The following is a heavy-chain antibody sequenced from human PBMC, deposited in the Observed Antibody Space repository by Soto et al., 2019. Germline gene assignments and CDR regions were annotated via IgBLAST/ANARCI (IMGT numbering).Heavy chain of an antibody. CDR3: ARAAAGYYYGMDV. CDR1: DGSISSGGSY. D-gene: IGHD6-13*01. Sequence: PSETLSLTCTVSDGSISSGGSYWNWIRQHPGKGLEWIGCIYYSGSTYYNPSLKSRVTISVDTSKNQFSLKLSSVTAADTAVYYCARAAAGYYYGMDVWGQGTTVTVSS. J-gene: IGHJ6*02. V-gene: IGHV4-31*03. CDR2: IYYSGST.